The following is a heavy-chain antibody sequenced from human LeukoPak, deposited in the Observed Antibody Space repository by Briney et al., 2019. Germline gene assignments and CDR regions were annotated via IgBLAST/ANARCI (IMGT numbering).Heavy chain of an antibody. D-gene: IGHD2-21*02. V-gene: IGHV4-39*01. J-gene: IGHJ4*02. CDR3: ASQVVVTLIHF. CDR1: GGSISSGSYY. Sequence: PSETLSLTCTVSGGSISSGSYYWSWIRQPPGKGLEWIGSVFSSGNTYYYNPSLKSRVTISVDTANNQFSLRLSSVTAADTAIYYCASQVVVTLIHFWGQGNLVTVSS. CDR2: VFSSGNTY.